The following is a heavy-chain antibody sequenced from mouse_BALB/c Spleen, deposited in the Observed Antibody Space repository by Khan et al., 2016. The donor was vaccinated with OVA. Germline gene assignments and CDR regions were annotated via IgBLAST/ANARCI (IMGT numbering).Heavy chain of an antibody. CDR1: GYSFTSCYS. D-gene: IGHD1-2*01. J-gene: IGHJ2*01. Sequence: QLKESGPGLVKPSQSLSLTCTVTGYSFTSCYSCNWIRHFPGNKLEWIGYISYSGNTTYTHSLRGRIAITRDTSKNQFFLQLNSVTTEDTATYYCARTARIKYWGQGTTLTVSS. V-gene: IGHV3-1*02. CDR3: ARTARIKY. CDR2: ISYSGNT.